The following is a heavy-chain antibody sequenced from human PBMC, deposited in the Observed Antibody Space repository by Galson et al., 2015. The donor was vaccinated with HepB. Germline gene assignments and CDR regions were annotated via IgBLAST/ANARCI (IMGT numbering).Heavy chain of an antibody. CDR2: ISYDGSNK. CDR3: ALSGTMNY. V-gene: IGHV3-30*03. CDR1: GFTFSSYG. J-gene: IGHJ4*02. D-gene: IGHD1-1*01. Sequence: SLRLSCAASGFTFSSYGMHWVRQAPGKGLEWVAVISYDGSNKYYADSVKGRFTISRDNSKNTLYLQMNSLRAEDTAVYYCALSGTMNYWGQGTLVTVSS.